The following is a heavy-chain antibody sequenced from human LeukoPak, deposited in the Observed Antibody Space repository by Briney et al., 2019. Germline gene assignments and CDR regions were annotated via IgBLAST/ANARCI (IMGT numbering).Heavy chain of an antibody. D-gene: IGHD5-18*01. V-gene: IGHV3-23*01. CDR2: ISGSGGST. J-gene: IGHJ4*02. CDR1: GFTFSSYA. Sequence: GGSLRLSCAASGFTFSSYAMSWVRQAPGKGVEWVSAISGSGGSTYYADSVKGRFTISRDNSKNTLYLQMNSLRAEDTAVYYCAKDRRLPDTARDFDYWGQGTLVTVSS. CDR3: AKDRRLPDTARDFDY.